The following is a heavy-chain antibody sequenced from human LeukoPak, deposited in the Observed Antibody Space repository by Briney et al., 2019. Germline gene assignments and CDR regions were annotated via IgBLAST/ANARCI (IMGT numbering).Heavy chain of an antibody. Sequence: SETLSLTCTVSGGSLSSSTYCWGWIRQPPGKGLEWIGSTYYSGNIYYNPSLRSRVTISVDTSKSQFTLKLTSVSAADTAVYYCARHVDSSGWHRSYFDYWGQGTLVTVSS. CDR1: GGSLSSSTYC. CDR2: TYYSGNI. J-gene: IGHJ4*02. D-gene: IGHD6-19*01. V-gene: IGHV4-39*01. CDR3: ARHVDSSGWHRSYFDY.